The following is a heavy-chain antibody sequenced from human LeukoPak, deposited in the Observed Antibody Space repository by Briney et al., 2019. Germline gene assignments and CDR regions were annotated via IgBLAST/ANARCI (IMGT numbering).Heavy chain of an antibody. D-gene: IGHD3-3*01. V-gene: IGHV3-64*01. CDR2: ISSNGGST. Sequence: PGRSLRLSCAASGYTFSSYAMHWVHQAPGKGLEYVSAISSNGGSTYYANSVKGRFTISRDNSKNTLYLQMGSLRAEDMAVYYCARDHDYDFWSGYLTPGAFDIWGQGTMVTVSS. CDR1: GYTFSSYA. CDR3: ARDHDYDFWSGYLTPGAFDI. J-gene: IGHJ3*02.